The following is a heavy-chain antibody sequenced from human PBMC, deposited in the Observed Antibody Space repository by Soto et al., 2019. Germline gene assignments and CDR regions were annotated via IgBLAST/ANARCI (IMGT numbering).Heavy chain of an antibody. CDR3: ARVLTHSDYYFDY. V-gene: IGHV1-69*13. D-gene: IGHD7-27*01. CDR1: GGTFSSYA. Sequence: SVKVSCKASGGTFSSYAISWVRQAPGQGLEWMGGIIPIFGTANYAQRFQGRVTITADESTSTAYMELSSLRSEDTAVYYCARVLTHSDYYFDYWGQGTLVTVSS. J-gene: IGHJ4*02. CDR2: IIPIFGTA.